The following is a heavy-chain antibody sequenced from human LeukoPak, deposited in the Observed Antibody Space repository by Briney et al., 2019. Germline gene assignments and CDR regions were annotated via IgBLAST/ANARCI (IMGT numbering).Heavy chain of an antibody. CDR3: ATTINYYDSSGHYYNWFDP. Sequence: SETLSLTCTVSGGSISNSYWSWTRQPPGKGLEWIGYIYYSGSTNYNPSLKSRVTISVDTSKNQFSLRLTSVTAADTAVYYCATTINYYDSSGHYYNWFDPWGQGTLVTVSS. J-gene: IGHJ5*02. D-gene: IGHD3-22*01. V-gene: IGHV4-59*01. CDR1: GGSISNSY. CDR2: IYYSGST.